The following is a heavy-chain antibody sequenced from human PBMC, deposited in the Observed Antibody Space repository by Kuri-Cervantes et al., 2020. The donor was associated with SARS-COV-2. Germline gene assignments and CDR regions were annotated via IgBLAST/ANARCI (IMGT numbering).Heavy chain of an antibody. D-gene: IGHD1-7*01. V-gene: IGHV3-23*01. CDR2: ISGSGTGA. CDR3: AKDPTATTEYYYAMDV. Sequence: LSLTCAASGFTFSDYCMSWVRQAPGKGLEWVSVISGSGTGAYYADSVKGRFTISRDNSKNTLYLQMNSLRAEDTAVYFCAKDPTATTEYYYAMDVWGQGTTVTVSS. CDR1: GFTFSDYC. J-gene: IGHJ6*02.